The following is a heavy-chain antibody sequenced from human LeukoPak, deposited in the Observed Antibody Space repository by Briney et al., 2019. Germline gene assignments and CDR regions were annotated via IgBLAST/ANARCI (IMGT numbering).Heavy chain of an antibody. J-gene: IGHJ4*02. CDR2: IGGSGDST. CDR1: GFIFSNHA. D-gene: IGHD6-19*01. Sequence: GGSLRLSCAASGFIFSNHAMSWVRQTPGKGLEWVSAIGGSGDSTYYADSVKGRFTISRDNSKSMLYLEMNSLRAEDTATYYCAARPTSAAVAPSDFWGQGTLVTVSS. V-gene: IGHV3-23*01. CDR3: AARPTSAAVAPSDF.